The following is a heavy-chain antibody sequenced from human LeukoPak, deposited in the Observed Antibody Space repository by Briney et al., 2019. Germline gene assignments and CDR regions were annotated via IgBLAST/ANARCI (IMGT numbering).Heavy chain of an antibody. CDR3: ARGGSRWFLYYFDY. D-gene: IGHD3-3*01. CDR1: GFTFSSYE. Sequence: GGSLRLSCAASGFTFSSYEMNWVRQAPGKGLEWISYISSSVSTIYYADSVKGRFTISRDNAKNLLLLQMNSLRAEDTAIYYCARGGSRWFLYYFDYWGQGTLVTVSS. CDR2: ISSSVSTI. J-gene: IGHJ4*02. V-gene: IGHV3-48*03.